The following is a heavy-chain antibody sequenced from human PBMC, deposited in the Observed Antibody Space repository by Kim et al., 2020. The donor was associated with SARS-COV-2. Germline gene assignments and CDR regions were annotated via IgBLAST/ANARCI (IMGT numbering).Heavy chain of an antibody. CDR2: ISYDGSQT. Sequence: GGSLRLSCAASGFIFSNYGMHWVRQAPGKGLEWVAVISYDGSQTYYADSVRGRFTISRDNSKNTLFLQMNSLGAEDTAVYYCAKDLLGSDYDLLCGVLTKWGQGILDTVSS. CDR1: GFIFSNYG. J-gene: IGHJ4*02. V-gene: IGHV3-30*18. D-gene: IGHD3-3*01. CDR3: AKDLLGSDYDLLCGVLTK.